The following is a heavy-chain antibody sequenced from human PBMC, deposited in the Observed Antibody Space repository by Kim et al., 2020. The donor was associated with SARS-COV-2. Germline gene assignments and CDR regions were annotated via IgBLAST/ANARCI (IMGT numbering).Heavy chain of an antibody. CDR3: ARDRLKRYSSSWYYFDY. Sequence: FQGRVTITADESTSTAYMELSSLRSEDTAVYYCARDRLKRYSSSWYYFDYWGQGTLVTVSS. J-gene: IGHJ4*02. D-gene: IGHD6-13*01. V-gene: IGHV1-69*01.